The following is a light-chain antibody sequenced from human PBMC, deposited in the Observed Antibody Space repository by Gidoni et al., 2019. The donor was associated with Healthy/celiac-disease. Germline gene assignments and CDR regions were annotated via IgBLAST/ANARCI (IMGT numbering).Light chain of an antibody. J-gene: IGKJ4*01. Sequence: DIQMTQSPSSLSAPVGDRVTITCQASQDISNYLNRYQQKPGKAPKLLIYDASNLETGVPSRFSGGGSGTDFTFTISSLQPEDIATYYCQQYDNLPLTFGGGTKVEIK. CDR3: QQYDNLPLT. CDR2: DAS. V-gene: IGKV1-33*01. CDR1: QDISNY.